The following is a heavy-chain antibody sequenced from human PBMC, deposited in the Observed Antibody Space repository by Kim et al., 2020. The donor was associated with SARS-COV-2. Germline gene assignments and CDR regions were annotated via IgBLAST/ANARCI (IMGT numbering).Heavy chain of an antibody. D-gene: IGHD3-10*01. V-gene: IGHV4-34*01. Sequence: PSLKSRVTISVDTSTNQFSLKLSSVTAADTAVYYCAATPHYYGSSYPDYWGQGTLVTVSS. J-gene: IGHJ4*02. CDR3: AATPHYYGSSYPDY.